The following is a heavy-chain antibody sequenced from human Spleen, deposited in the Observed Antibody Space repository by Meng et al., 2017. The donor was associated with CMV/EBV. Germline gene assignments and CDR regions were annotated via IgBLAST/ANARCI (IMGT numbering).Heavy chain of an antibody. CDR3: ARDWGYSATAEIAFDI. CDR2: IIPISGTT. CDR1: GGTFSSYA. J-gene: IGHJ3*02. V-gene: IGHV1-69*05. Sequence: SVKVSCKASGGTFSSYAVSWVRQAPGKGLEWMGGIIPISGTTNYAQKFQGRVTITTDESTSTAYMELSSLRADDTAVYYCARDWGYSATAEIAFDIWGQGTMVTVSS. D-gene: IGHD2-15*01.